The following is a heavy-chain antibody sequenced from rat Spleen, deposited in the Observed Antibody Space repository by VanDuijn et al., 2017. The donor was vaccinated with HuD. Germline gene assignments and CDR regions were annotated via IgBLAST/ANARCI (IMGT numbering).Heavy chain of an antibody. CDR1: GFTFSRSA. CDR3: VRDMSRTIAAKSYWYFDF. CDR2: ISYDGSST. J-gene: IGHJ1*01. V-gene: IGHV5-29*01. D-gene: IGHD1-2*01. Sequence: EVQLVESGGGLVQPGRSLKLSCAASGFTFSRSAMAWVRQAPTKGLEWVATISYDGSSTYYPDSVKGRFTISRDNAKSTLYLQMESLRSEDTATYHCVRDMSRTIAAKSYWYFDFWGPGTTVTVSS.